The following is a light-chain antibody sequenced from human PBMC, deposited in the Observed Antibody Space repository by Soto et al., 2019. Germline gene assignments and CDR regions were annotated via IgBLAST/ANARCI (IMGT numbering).Light chain of an antibody. CDR3: CSYAGSTHV. CDR2: DVT. CDR1: SSDVGGYNY. V-gene: IGLV2-11*01. Sequence: QSALTQPRSVSGSPGQSVTISCTGTSSDVGGYNYVSWYQQYPGKAPQLMIYDVTKRPSGVPDRFSGSKSGNTASLTISGLQAEDAAYYYCCSYAGSTHVFGGGTKLTVL. J-gene: IGLJ2*01.